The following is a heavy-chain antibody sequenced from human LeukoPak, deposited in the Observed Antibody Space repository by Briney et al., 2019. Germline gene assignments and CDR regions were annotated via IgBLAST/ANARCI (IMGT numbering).Heavy chain of an antibody. CDR1: GFTFSSYA. Sequence: PGGSLRLSCAASGFTFSSYAMHWVRQAPGKGLEWVAVISYDGSNKYYADSVKGRFTISRDNAKNSLYLQMNSLRAEDTAVYYCARGHWGLDCWGQGVLVTVSS. J-gene: IGHJ4*02. V-gene: IGHV3-30-3*01. D-gene: IGHD3-16*01. CDR3: ARGHWGLDC. CDR2: ISYDGSNK.